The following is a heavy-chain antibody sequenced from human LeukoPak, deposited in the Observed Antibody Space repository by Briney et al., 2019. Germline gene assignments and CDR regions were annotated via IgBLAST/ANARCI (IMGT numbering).Heavy chain of an antibody. CDR2: ISSSSNTI. J-gene: IGHJ4*02. V-gene: IGHV3-48*01. CDR3: ARITDSGYYFDY. D-gene: IGHD6-25*01. Sequence: GGSLRLSCGASGFTFSSYSMNWVRQAPGKGLEWLSYISSSSNTIYYADSVRGRFTISRDNGKSSLYLQMNSLRVEDTAVYYCARITDSGYYFDYWGQGTLVTVSS. CDR1: GFTFSSYS.